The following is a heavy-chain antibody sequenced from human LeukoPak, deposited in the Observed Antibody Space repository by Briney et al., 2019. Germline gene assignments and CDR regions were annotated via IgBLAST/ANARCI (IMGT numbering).Heavy chain of an antibody. CDR2: IIPILGIA. V-gene: IGHV1-69*04. CDR3: ARDGVAGKDYFDY. CDR1: GGTFSSYT. D-gene: IGHD6-19*01. Sequence: ASVTVSCKASGGTFSSYTISWVRQAPGQGLEWMGRIIPILGIANYAQKFQGRVTITADKSTSTAYMELSSLRSEDTAVYYCARDGVAGKDYFDYWGQGTLVTVSS. J-gene: IGHJ4*02.